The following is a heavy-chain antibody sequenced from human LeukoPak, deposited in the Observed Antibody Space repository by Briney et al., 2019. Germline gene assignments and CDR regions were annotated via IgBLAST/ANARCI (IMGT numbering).Heavy chain of an antibody. CDR3: ARTNDILTGYYTGYFDY. D-gene: IGHD3-9*01. J-gene: IGHJ4*02. V-gene: IGHV4-34*01. CDR2: INHSGST. Sequence: SETLSLTCAVYGGSFSGYYWSWIRQPPGKGLEWIGEINHSGSTNYNPSLKSRVTISVDTSKNQFSLKLSSVTAADTAVYYCARTNDILTGYYTGYFDYWGQGTLVTVSS. CDR1: GGSFSGYY.